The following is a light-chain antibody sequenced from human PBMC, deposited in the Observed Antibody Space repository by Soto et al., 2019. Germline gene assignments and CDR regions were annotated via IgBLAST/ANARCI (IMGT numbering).Light chain of an antibody. CDR2: IND. J-gene: IGLJ7*01. Sequence: QSVLTQPPSASGTPGQRVTISCSGSSSNIESNTVNWYQRLPGTAPKLLIYINDQRPSGVPARFSGSTSGTSASLAISGLQSDDEAHYYCATWDDSLNAAVFGGGTQLTVL. CDR1: SSNIESNT. CDR3: ATWDDSLNAAV. V-gene: IGLV1-44*01.